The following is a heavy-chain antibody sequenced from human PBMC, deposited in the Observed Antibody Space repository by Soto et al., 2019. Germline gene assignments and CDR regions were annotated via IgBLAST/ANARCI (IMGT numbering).Heavy chain of an antibody. V-gene: IGHV4-39*01. Sequence: PSLPMPVTSSVADGSSSNRGYCWGSKSKPPGKGLEWIGSIYYSGSTYYNPSLKSRVTISVDTSKNQFSLKLSSVTAADTAVYYCARHTPAISISDHWGQGTLVTVSS. CDR3: ARHTPAISISDH. CDR1: DGSSSNRGYC. D-gene: IGHD2-15*01. CDR2: IYYSGST. J-gene: IGHJ4*02.